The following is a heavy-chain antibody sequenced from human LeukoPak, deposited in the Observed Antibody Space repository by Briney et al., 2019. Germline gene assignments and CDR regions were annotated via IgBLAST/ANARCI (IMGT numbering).Heavy chain of an antibody. D-gene: IGHD2-2*01. V-gene: IGHV1-18*01. Sequence: ASVKVSCKTSGFTFSDYGISWVRQAPGQGLEWMGWISGYNGNTHYAQKLQDRVTMTTDTSTSTAYMELRSLRSDDTAVYYCASRNRRDCSPISCYRFGNWGQGTLVAVSP. CDR1: GFTFSDYG. J-gene: IGHJ4*02. CDR2: ISGYNGNT. CDR3: ASRNRRDCSPISCYRFGN.